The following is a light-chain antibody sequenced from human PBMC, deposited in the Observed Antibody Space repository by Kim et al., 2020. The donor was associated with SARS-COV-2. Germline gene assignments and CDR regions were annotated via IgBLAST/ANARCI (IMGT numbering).Light chain of an antibody. CDR3: QAWDSSTAV. Sequence: SYELTQPPSVSVSPGQTASITCSGDKWGDKYACWYQQKPGQSPVLVIYQDSKRPSGIPERFSGSNSGNTATLTISGPQAMDEADYYCQAWDSSTAVFGGGTQLTVL. CDR1: KWGDKY. CDR2: QDS. J-gene: IGLJ2*01. V-gene: IGLV3-1*01.